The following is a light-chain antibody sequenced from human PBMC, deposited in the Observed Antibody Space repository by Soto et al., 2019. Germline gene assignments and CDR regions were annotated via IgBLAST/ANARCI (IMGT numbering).Light chain of an antibody. CDR3: QHYGSSLWT. V-gene: IGKV3-20*01. J-gene: IGKJ1*01. CDR2: GAS. Sequence: LPQSTAPLPLSLWARPALKRTASQSVSSSYLAWYQQKPGQAPRLLISGASSRATGIPDRFSGSAAATDFTLTISRLEPEDFAVYFCQHYGSSLWTFGQGTKVDIK. CDR1: QSVSSSY.